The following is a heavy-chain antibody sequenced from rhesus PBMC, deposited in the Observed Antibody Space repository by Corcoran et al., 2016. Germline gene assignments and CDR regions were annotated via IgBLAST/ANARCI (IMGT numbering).Heavy chain of an antibody. J-gene: IGHJ5-1*01. Sequence: QLQLQESGPGLVKPSEPLSLTCAVSGGSISSNYWSLIRQPPGTGLEWIGRISGSGGSTDYNPSLKSRVTISTDTSKNQFSLKLSSVTAADTAVYYWASCSSTYCSYNRFDVWGPGVLVTVSS. V-gene: IGHV4-173*01. CDR3: ASCSSTYCSYNRFDV. CDR2: ISGSGGST. CDR1: GGSISSNY. D-gene: IGHD2-15*01.